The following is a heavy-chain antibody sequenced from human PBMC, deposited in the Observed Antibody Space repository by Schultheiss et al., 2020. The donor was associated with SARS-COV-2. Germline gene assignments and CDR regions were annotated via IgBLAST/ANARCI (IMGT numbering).Heavy chain of an antibody. V-gene: IGHV1-8*01. J-gene: IGHJ4*02. Sequence: ASVKVSCKVSGYTLTELSMHWVRQAPGKGLEWMGWMNPNSGNTGYAQKFQGRVTMTRNTSISTAYMELSSLRSEDTAVYYCARGRPTVTTPIDYWGQGTLVTVSS. CDR1: GYTLTELS. D-gene: IGHD4-17*01. CDR2: MNPNSGNT. CDR3: ARGRPTVTTPIDY.